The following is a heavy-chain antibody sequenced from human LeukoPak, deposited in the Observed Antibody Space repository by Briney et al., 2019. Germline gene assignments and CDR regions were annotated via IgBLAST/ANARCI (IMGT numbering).Heavy chain of an antibody. CDR2: IYYSGST. J-gene: IGHJ4*02. CDR1: GGSISSSSYY. D-gene: IGHD4-11*01. CDR3: ARGGTYRGGADY. Sequence: SETLSLTCAVSGGSISSSSYYWGWIRQPPGKGLEWIGSIYYSGSTYYNPSLKSRVTISVDTSKNQFSLKLSSVTAADTAMYYCARGGTYRGGADYWGQGALVTVSS. V-gene: IGHV4-39*07.